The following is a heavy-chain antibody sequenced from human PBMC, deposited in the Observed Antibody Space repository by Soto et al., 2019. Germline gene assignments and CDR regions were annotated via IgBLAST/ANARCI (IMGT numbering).Heavy chain of an antibody. CDR3: ARWLPFGVVISFDY. J-gene: IGHJ4*02. CDR2: IYYSGST. Sequence: SETXSLTCTVSGGSISSGDYYWSWIRQPPGKGLEWIGYIYYSGSTYYNPSLKSRVTISVDTSKNQFSLKLSSVTAADTAVYYCARWLPFGVVISFDYWGQGTLVTVSS. V-gene: IGHV4-30-4*01. CDR1: GGSISSGDYY. D-gene: IGHD3-3*01.